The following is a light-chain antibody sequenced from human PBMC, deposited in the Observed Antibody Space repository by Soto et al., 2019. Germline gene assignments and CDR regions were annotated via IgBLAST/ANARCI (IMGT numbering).Light chain of an antibody. V-gene: IGKV3-15*01. Sequence: VMTQSPATLSVAPGGRATLACGASRNVFTKVAWYQQKPGQAPRLLIYGASTRATGIPGRFSGGGSGTEFTFTISSLQSEDVAVYYGQQYDDWPWTFGQGTKVEI. CDR3: QQYDDWPWT. CDR1: RNVFTK. J-gene: IGKJ1*01. CDR2: GAS.